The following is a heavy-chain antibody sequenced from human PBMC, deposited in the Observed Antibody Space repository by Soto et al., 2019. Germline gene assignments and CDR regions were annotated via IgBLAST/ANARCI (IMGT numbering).Heavy chain of an antibody. CDR2: IYYSGST. CDR1: GGSISSSSYY. V-gene: IGHV4-39*01. Sequence: SSETLSVTWTVSGGSISSSSYYWGWARPPPGKGLEWIGSIYYSGSTYYNPSLKSRVTISVDTSKNQFSLKLSSVTAADTAVYYCARHRVGPVVAHNWFDPWGQGTLVTVSS. D-gene: IGHD2-15*01. CDR3: ARHRVGPVVAHNWFDP. J-gene: IGHJ5*02.